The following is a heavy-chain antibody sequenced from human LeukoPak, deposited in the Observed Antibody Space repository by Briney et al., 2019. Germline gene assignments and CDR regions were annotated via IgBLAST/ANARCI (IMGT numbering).Heavy chain of an antibody. CDR1: GFTFDDYA. CDR2: ISWNSGSI. Sequence: GGSLRLSCAAPGFTFDDYAMHWVRHAPGKGLEWVSGISWNSGSIDYADSVKGRFTISRDNAKNSLYLQMNSLRAEDTALYYCAKDTLPTYYDFWSGYYLDWGQGTLVTVSS. CDR3: AKDTLPTYYDFWSGYYLD. V-gene: IGHV3-9*01. D-gene: IGHD3-3*01. J-gene: IGHJ4*02.